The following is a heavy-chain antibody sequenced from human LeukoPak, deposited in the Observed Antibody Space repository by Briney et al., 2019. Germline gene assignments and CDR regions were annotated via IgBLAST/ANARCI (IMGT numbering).Heavy chain of an antibody. CDR2: IFTGGST. J-gene: IGHJ5*02. Sequence: GGSLRLSCTVSGFTISNNYMSWVRQAPGKGLQWVSVIFTGGSTYYSDSVRGRFTVSRDNSKNTLCLQMSGLRAEDTAMYYCARAYIMGATRWFDPWGQGTLVTVSS. CDR1: GFTISNNY. D-gene: IGHD1-26*01. CDR3: ARAYIMGATRWFDP. V-gene: IGHV3-53*01.